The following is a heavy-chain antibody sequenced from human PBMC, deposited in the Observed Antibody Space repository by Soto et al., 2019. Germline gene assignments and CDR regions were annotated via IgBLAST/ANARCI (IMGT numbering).Heavy chain of an antibody. CDR2: ISSSSYI. D-gene: IGHD6-13*01. J-gene: IGHJ4*02. CDR1: GFTFSSYS. CDR3: ARDGSPIAAADMN. Sequence: GGSLKLSCAASGFTFSSYSMNWVRQAPGKGLEWVSSISSSSYIYYADSVKGRFTISRDNAKNSLYLQMNSLRAEDTAVYYCARDGSPIAAADMNWGQGTLVTVSS. V-gene: IGHV3-21*01.